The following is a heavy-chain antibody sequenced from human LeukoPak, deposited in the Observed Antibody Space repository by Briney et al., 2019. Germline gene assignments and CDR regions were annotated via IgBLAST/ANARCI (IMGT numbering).Heavy chain of an antibody. CDR3: ARRRASGFGELLDY. J-gene: IGHJ4*02. Sequence: SETLSLTCSVSGDSISSYYWSWTRQPPGKGLEWIGYISTTGSTNYNPSLKSRVTISVDTSKNQFSLKLSSVTAADTAVYFCARRRASGFGELLDYWGQGTLVTVSS. CDR1: GDSISSYY. CDR2: ISTTGST. D-gene: IGHD3-10*01. V-gene: IGHV4-4*08.